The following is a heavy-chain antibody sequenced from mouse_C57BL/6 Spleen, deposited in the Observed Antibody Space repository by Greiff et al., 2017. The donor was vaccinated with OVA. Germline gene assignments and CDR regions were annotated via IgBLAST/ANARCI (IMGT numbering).Heavy chain of an antibody. V-gene: IGHV1-81*01. CDR1: GYTFTSYG. CDR3: EREGGAMDY. J-gene: IGHJ4*01. Sequence: QVQLQQSGPELARPGASVKLSCKASGYTFTSYGLSWVKQRTGQGLEWIGEITPRSGTTYYNEKFKGKATLTADKSSSTVNTEVRGVTSGESAVYVCEREGGAMDYWGQGTSVTVSS. CDR2: ITPRSGTT.